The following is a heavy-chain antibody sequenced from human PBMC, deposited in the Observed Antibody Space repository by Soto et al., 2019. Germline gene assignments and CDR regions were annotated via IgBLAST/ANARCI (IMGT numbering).Heavy chain of an antibody. CDR2: IYYSGST. CDR3: ARGRYYYGSDPLVLHY. J-gene: IGHJ4*02. Sequence: SETLSLTCTVSGGSISSSSYYWGWIRQPPGKGLEWIGYIYYSGSTYYNPSLKSRVTISVDTSKNQFSLKLSSVTAADTAVYYCARGRYYYGSDPLVLHYWGQGTLVTVSS. D-gene: IGHD3-10*01. CDR1: GGSISSSSYY. V-gene: IGHV4-39*07.